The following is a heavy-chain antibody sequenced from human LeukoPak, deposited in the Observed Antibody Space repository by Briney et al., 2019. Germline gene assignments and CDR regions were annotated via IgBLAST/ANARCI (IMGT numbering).Heavy chain of an antibody. CDR2: INHSGST. CDR3: ARGPTIDYYDSNGHFDY. V-gene: IGHV4-34*01. D-gene: IGHD3-22*01. CDR1: GGSFSGYY. J-gene: IGHJ4*02. Sequence: PSETLSLTCAVYGGSFSGYYWSWIRQPPGKGLEWIGEINHSGSTNYNPSLKSRVTISVDTSKNQFSLKLSSVTAADTAVYYCARGPTIDYYDSNGHFDYWGQGTLVTVSS.